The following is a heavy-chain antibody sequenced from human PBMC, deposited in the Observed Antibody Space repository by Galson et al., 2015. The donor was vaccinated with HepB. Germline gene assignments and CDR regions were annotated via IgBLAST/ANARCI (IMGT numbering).Heavy chain of an antibody. D-gene: IGHD3-22*01. CDR1: GSTFRSYA. V-gene: IGHV3-23*01. CDR3: AKEGRNGYFGVYGGFDV. J-gene: IGHJ3*01. Sequence: SLRLSCAASGSTFRSYAMTWVRQAPGRGLDWVSSISGSGGNTYYTASVKGRFTISRDNSKNTLFLQMKSLRVEATAVYFCAKEGRNGYFGVYGGFDVWGHGTLVTVSS. CDR2: ISGSGGNT.